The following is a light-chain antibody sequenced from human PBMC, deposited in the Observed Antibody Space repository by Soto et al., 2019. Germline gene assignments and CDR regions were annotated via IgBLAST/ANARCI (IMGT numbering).Light chain of an antibody. Sequence: SYELTQPPSVSVAPRQTARITCGGNIIETNNVHWYQQKPAQAPVLVVYDDSDRPPGIPERFSGSNSGNTATLSISRVEAGDEADYYCQVWDSSDDHLWVFGGGTKVTVL. V-gene: IGLV3-21*02. CDR3: QVWDSSDDHLWV. J-gene: IGLJ3*02. CDR1: IIETNN. CDR2: DDS.